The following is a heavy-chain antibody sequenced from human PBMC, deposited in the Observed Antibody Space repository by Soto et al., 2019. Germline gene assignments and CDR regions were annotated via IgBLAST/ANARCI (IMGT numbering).Heavy chain of an antibody. D-gene: IGHD1-1*01. CDR2: INPNSGGS. CDR1: AYTFTDYY. Sequence: ASVKVSCKASAYTFTDYYIHWVRQAPGQGLEWMGWINPNSGGSYFAQKFLGRVTMTRDTSITTAYMELSRLRSDDTAVYYCARTLPEIRMMEGGSFDPWGQGTVVTVSS. CDR3: ARTLPEIRMMEGGSFDP. J-gene: IGHJ5*02. V-gene: IGHV1-2*02.